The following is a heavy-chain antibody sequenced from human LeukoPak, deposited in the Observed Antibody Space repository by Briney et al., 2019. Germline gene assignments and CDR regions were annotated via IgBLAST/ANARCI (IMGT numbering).Heavy chain of an antibody. CDR1: GFTFSSYG. CDR3: AKEYCSSTSCYVSD. Sequence: GGSLRLSCAASGFTFSSYGMHWVLQAPGKGLEWVAFIRYDGSNKYYADSVKGRFTISRDNSKNTLYLQMNSLRAEDTAVYYCAKEYCSSTSCYVSDWGQGTLVTVSS. CDR2: IRYDGSNK. J-gene: IGHJ4*02. D-gene: IGHD2-2*01. V-gene: IGHV3-30*02.